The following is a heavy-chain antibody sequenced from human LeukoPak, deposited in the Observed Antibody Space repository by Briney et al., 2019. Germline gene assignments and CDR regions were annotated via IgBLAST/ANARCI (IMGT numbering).Heavy chain of an antibody. D-gene: IGHD3-3*01. CDR3: ARGRRTIFGVVIPHFDY. CDR1: RGSISSYY. Sequence: SETLSLTGTVSRGSISSYYWSWIRQPPGKGLEWIGYIDNSGSTNSNPSLKSRVTMSVDTSKNQFSLMLSSVTAADTAVYYCARGRRTIFGVVIPHFDYWGQGTLVTVSS. J-gene: IGHJ4*02. CDR2: IDNSGST. V-gene: IGHV4-59*01.